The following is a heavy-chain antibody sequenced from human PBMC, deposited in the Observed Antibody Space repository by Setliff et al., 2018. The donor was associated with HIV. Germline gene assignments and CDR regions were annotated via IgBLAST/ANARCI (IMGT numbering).Heavy chain of an antibody. Sequence: SVKVSCKSSGGTFSRYTISWVRQAPGQGLEWMGGIIPIFGTSNYAQSFQGRVSITADASTSTAYMELSSLRSEDTAVYYCVRGVTRDISGYYRDEYFQHWGQGTPVTVSS. CDR1: GGTFSRYT. CDR2: IIPIFGTS. J-gene: IGHJ1*01. D-gene: IGHD3-22*01. CDR3: VRGVTRDISGYYRDEYFQH. V-gene: IGHV1-69*13.